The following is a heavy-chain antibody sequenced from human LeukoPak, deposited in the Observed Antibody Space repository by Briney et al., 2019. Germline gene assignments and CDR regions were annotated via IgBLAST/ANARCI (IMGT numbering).Heavy chain of an antibody. D-gene: IGHD2-8*02. CDR3: ARRLLVTKGFDY. CDR2: ISSRSSTI. CDR1: GFTFHFYC. V-gene: IGHV3-48*01. Sequence: GGSLRLSCAASGFTFHFYCMTWVRQAPGKGLEWVSYISSRSSTIYYTDSVKGRFTVSRDNSKNTLFLQMDSLRAEDTALYYWARRLLVTKGFDYWGQGTLVTVSS. J-gene: IGHJ4*02.